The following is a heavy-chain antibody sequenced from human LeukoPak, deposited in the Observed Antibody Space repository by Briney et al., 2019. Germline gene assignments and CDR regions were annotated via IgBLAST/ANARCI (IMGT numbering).Heavy chain of an antibody. Sequence: PSETLSLTCTVSGGSISSGSYYWSWIRQPAGKGLEWIGRIYTSGSTNYNPSLKSRVTISVDTSKNQFSLKLSSVTAADTAVYYCARDPVPYYFDYWGQGTLVTVSS. V-gene: IGHV4-61*02. J-gene: IGHJ4*02. CDR2: IYTSGST. CDR3: ARDPVPYYFDY. CDR1: GGSISSGSYY.